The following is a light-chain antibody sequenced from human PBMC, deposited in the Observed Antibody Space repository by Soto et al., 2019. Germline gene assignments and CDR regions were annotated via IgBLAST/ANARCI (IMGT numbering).Light chain of an antibody. Sequence: EIVMTQSPNTLSVSPGERATLSCRASQNIDYDLAWYQQKPGQAPRLLMSSSFSRATGVPARFSGSGSGTDLTLTISRLQSDDFAVYYCQQFHDWPLTFGGGTKLEIE. J-gene: IGKJ4*01. V-gene: IGKV3-15*01. CDR3: QQFHDWPLT. CDR2: SSF. CDR1: QNIDYD.